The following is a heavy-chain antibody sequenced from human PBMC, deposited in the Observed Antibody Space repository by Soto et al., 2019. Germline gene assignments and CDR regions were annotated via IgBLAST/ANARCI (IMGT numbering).Heavy chain of an antibody. CDR2: IIPIFGTA. V-gene: IGHV1-69*13. D-gene: IGHD7-27*01. Sequence: SVKVSCKASGGTFSSYAISWVRQAPGQGLEWMGGIIPIFGTANYAQKFQGRVTITADESTSTAYMELSSLRSEDTAVYYCARDLNGGSERMFYGMDAWGQGTTVTVSS. J-gene: IGHJ6*02. CDR1: GGTFSSYA. CDR3: ARDLNGGSERMFYGMDA.